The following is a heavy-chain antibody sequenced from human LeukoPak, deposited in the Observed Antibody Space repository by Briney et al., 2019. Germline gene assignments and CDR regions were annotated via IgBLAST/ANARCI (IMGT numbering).Heavy chain of an antibody. J-gene: IGHJ4*02. CDR1: GFTFDDYA. Sequence: GGSLRLSCAASGFTFDDYAMHWVRQAPGKGLEWVSGISWNSGSIGYADSVKGRFTISRDNAKNSLYLQMNSLRAEDTALYYCVKGYSSSWYSYDYWGQGTLVTVSS. D-gene: IGHD6-13*01. CDR2: ISWNSGSI. V-gene: IGHV3-9*01. CDR3: VKGYSSSWYSYDY.